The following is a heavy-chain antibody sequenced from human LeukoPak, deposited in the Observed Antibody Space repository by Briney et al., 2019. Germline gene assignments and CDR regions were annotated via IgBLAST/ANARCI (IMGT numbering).Heavy chain of an antibody. V-gene: IGHV3-30*02. CDR2: IWYDGSNK. CDR1: GFTFSSYG. CDR3: AKFRYSGNYVDY. D-gene: IGHD1-26*01. Sequence: GVSLRLSCAASGFTFSSYGMNWVRQAPGKGLEWVAFIWYDGSNKDYTDSVKDRFTISRDNSKNTVDLQMNSLRAEDTAVYYCAKFRYSGNYVDYWGQGTLVTVSS. J-gene: IGHJ4*02.